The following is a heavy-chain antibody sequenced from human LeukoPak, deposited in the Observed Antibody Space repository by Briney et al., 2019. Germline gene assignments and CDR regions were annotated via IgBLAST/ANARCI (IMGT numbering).Heavy chain of an antibody. CDR2: TYYRSKWYN. J-gene: IGHJ5*02. D-gene: IGHD6-13*01. CDR1: GDSVSSNSAA. V-gene: IGHV6-1*01. CDR3: ARSRHGLYSSSWYGYNWFDP. Sequence: SQTLSLTCAISGDSVSSNSAAWNWIRQSPSRGLEWLGRTYYRSKWYNDYAVSVKSRITINPDTSKNQFSLQLNSVTPEDTAVYYCARSRHGLYSSSWYGYNWFDPWGQGTLVTVSS.